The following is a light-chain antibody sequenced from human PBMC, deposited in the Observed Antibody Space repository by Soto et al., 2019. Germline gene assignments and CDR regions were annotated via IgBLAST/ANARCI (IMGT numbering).Light chain of an antibody. CDR3: YSYTSSRNWV. Sequence: QSVLTQPASVSGSPGQSITISCTGTSSDVGGYYYVSWYQHHPGKSPKLMIYEVSSRPSGVSNRFSGSKSGNTASLTISGLQAEDEADYYCYSYTSSRNWVFGGGTQLTVL. V-gene: IGLV2-14*01. J-gene: IGLJ3*02. CDR2: EVS. CDR1: SSDVGGYYY.